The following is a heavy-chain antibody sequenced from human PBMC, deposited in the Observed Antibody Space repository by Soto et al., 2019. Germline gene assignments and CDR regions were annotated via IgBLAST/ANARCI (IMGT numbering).Heavy chain of an antibody. J-gene: IGHJ6*03. D-gene: IGHD3-10*01. Sequence: GGSLRLSCAASGFTFSIYGMHWVRQAPGKGLEWVAVIWYDGSNKYYADSVKGRFTISRDNSKNTLYLQMNSLRAEDTAVYYCARASPPYGSGSYNPSYYYMDVWGKGTTVTVSS. CDR1: GFTFSIYG. CDR3: ARASPPYGSGSYNPSYYYMDV. V-gene: IGHV3-33*01. CDR2: IWYDGSNK.